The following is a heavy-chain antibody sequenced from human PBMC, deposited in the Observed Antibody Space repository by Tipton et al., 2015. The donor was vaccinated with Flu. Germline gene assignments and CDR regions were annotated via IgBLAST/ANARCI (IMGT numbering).Heavy chain of an antibody. CDR3: ARAPATYFYDPDGSNCFDN. D-gene: IGHD3-22*01. J-gene: IGHJ4*02. Sequence: QSGAEVKKPGASVKVSCKTSGYTFTAHYIHWVRQAPGQGLEWMGWINPNDNGTRYPQRFQGRVTMTRDTSISTVYMELSRMSSDDTAVYYCARAPATYFYDPDGSNCFDNWGQGILVTVSS. CDR1: GYTFTAHY. V-gene: IGHV1-2*02. CDR2: INPNDNGT.